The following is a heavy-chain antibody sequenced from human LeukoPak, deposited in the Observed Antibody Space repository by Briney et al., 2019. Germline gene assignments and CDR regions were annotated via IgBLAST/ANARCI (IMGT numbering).Heavy chain of an antibody. Sequence: GGSPRLSCAASGFTFSSYEMNWVRQAPGKGLEWVSYISSSGSTIYYADSVKGRFTISRENAKNSLYLQMNSLRAEDTAVYYCARGDYGDYGYFDLWGRGTLVTVSS. CDR2: ISSSGSTI. J-gene: IGHJ2*01. V-gene: IGHV3-48*03. CDR1: GFTFSSYE. D-gene: IGHD4-17*01. CDR3: ARGDYGDYGYFDL.